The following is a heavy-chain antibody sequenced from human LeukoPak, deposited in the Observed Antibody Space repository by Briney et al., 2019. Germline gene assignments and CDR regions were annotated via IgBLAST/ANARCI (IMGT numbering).Heavy chain of an antibody. CDR2: ITSASDYI. CDR3: ARDNYDFWSGYLNWFDP. D-gene: IGHD3-3*01. J-gene: IGHJ5*02. Sequence: GGSLRLSCAASGFTFSTYSMNWVRLAPGKGLEWVSSITSASDYIYYADSVKGRFTISRDNAKNSLYLQMNSLRAEDTAVYYCARDNYDFWSGYLNWFDPWGQGTLVTVSS. V-gene: IGHV3-21*01. CDR1: GFTFSTYS.